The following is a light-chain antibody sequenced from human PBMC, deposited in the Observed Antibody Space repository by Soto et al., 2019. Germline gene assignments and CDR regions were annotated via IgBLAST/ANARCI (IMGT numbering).Light chain of an antibody. CDR1: QNINSK. CDR3: QQYATYFRYT. V-gene: IGKV1-5*01. Sequence: DIQMTQSPSTLSASVGDRVAITCRASQNINSKLAWYQKKPGKAPKLLISDAYNLESGVPSRFSGSVSGTEFTLTIGGLQPDDFATYYCQQYATYFRYTFGQGTTLDIK. CDR2: DAY. J-gene: IGKJ2*01.